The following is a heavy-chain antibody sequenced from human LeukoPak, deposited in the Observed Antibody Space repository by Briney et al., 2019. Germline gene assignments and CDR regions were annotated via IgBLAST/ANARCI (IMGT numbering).Heavy chain of an antibody. CDR3: ARVAYGDYGVFDY. CDR2: INRDGGGT. D-gene: IGHD4-17*01. V-gene: IGHV3-74*01. CDR1: RFTFSDYW. Sequence: GGSLRLSCAASRFTFSDYWMHWVRQAPGKGLVWVSRINRDGGGTTYADSVKGRLTISRDNAKNTLYLQMNSLRAEDTAVYFCARVAYGDYGVFDYWGQGTLVTVSS. J-gene: IGHJ4*02.